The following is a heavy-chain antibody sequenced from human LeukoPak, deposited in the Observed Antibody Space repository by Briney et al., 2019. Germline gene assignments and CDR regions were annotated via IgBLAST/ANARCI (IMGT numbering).Heavy chain of an antibody. Sequence: MAGVSLRLSCAASGFTVSSNYMSWIRQPPGKGLEWIGYIYYSGSTNYNPSLKSRVTISVDTSKNQFSLKLSSVTAADTAVYYCARGGRTSYYDSSGIYFDYWGQGTLVTVSS. D-gene: IGHD3-22*01. CDR1: GFTVSSNY. CDR3: ARGGRTSYYDSSGIYFDY. V-gene: IGHV4-59*02. J-gene: IGHJ4*02. CDR2: IYYSGST.